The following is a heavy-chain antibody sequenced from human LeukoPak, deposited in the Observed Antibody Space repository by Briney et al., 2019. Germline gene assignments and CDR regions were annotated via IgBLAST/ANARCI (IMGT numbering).Heavy chain of an antibody. V-gene: IGHV3-23*01. Sequence: GGSLRLSCAASGFTFSSYAMSWVRQAPGKGLEWVSAISGSGGSTYYADSVKGRFTISRDNSKNTLYLQMNSLRAEDTAVYYCAKNKGPATFGVVPVDYWGQGTLVTVSS. CDR3: AKNKGPATFGVVPVDY. D-gene: IGHD3-3*01. CDR1: GFTFSSYA. CDR2: ISGSGGST. J-gene: IGHJ4*02.